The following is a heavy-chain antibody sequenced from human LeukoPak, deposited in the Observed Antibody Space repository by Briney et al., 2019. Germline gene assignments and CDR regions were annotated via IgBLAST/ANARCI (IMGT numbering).Heavy chain of an antibody. V-gene: IGHV3-30-3*01. CDR3: ARPRVYMEVWSPENS. CDR2: ISYDGSNE. CDR1: GFTFSSYA. D-gene: IGHD6-6*01. Sequence: PGGSLRLSCAASGFTFSSYAMHWVRQAPGKGLEWVAIISYDGSNEYYADSVKGRFTISRDNSKNTLYLQMNSLRAEDTAVYYCARPRVYMEVWSPENSWGQGTLVTVSS. J-gene: IGHJ4*02.